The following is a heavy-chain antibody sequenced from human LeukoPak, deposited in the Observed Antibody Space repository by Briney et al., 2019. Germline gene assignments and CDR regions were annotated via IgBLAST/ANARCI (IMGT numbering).Heavy chain of an antibody. CDR3: ARDRRWHSSGYHFDY. CDR1: GFTFSSYS. CDR2: ISSGSSYI. V-gene: IGHV3-21*01. Sequence: GGSLRLSCAASGFTFSSYSMNWVRLAPGKGLEWVSSISSGSSYIYYADSVKGRFTISRDNAKNSLYLHMSSLRAEDTAVYYCARDRRWHSSGYHFDYWGQGTLVSVSS. D-gene: IGHD3-22*01. J-gene: IGHJ4*02.